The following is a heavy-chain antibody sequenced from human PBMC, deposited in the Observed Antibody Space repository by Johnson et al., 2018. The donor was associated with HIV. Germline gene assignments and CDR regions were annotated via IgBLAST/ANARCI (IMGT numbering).Heavy chain of an antibody. CDR1: GFTFSDYY. CDR2: ISSSGSTI. V-gene: IGHV3-11*04. CDR3: ARSSGYYGTDAFDI. Sequence: VESGGGLVKPGGSLRLSCAASGFTFSDYYMRWIRQAPGKGLEWVSYISSSGSTIYYADSVKGRFTISRDNAKKSLYLQINSLRAEDTAVYYCARSSGYYGTDAFDIWGQGTMVTVSS. J-gene: IGHJ3*02. D-gene: IGHD3-22*01.